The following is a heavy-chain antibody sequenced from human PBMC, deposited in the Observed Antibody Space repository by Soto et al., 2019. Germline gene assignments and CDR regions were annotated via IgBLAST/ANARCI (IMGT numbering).Heavy chain of an antibody. CDR2: IRSKANSYAT. CDR1: GFTFSVSA. D-gene: IGHD6-6*01. Sequence: GGSLRLSCAASGFTFSVSAMHWVRHASGKGLEWVGRIRSKANSYATAYAASVKGRFTISRDDSKNTAYLQMNSLKTEDTAVYYCTRHKAARPFDYWGQGTLVTVSS. CDR3: TRHKAARPFDY. J-gene: IGHJ4*02. V-gene: IGHV3-73*01.